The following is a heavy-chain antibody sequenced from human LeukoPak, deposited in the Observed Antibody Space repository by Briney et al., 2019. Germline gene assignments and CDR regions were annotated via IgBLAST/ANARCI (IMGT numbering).Heavy chain of an antibody. Sequence: SETLSLTCTVSGYSISSGYYWGWIRPPPGKGLEWIGSIYHSGSTYYNPSLKSRVTISVDTSKNQFSLKLSSVTAADTAVYYCARVSGTYYYYMDVWGKGTTVTVSS. D-gene: IGHD1-14*01. CDR1: GYSISSGYY. V-gene: IGHV4-38-2*02. CDR3: ARVSGTYYYYMDV. CDR2: IYHSGST. J-gene: IGHJ6*03.